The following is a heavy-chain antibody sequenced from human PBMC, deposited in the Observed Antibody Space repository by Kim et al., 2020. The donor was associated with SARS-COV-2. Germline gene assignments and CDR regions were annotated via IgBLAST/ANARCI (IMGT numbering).Heavy chain of an antibody. CDR2: INPSGGST. Sequence: ASVKVSCKASGYTFTSYYMHWVRQAPGQGLEWMGIINPSGGSTSYAQKFQGRVTMTRDTSTSTVYMELSSLRSEDTAVYYCARDRLTYYDFWSGLPWDYYYYGMDVWGQGTTVTVSS. J-gene: IGHJ6*02. V-gene: IGHV1-46*01. CDR1: GYTFTSYY. CDR3: ARDRLTYYDFWSGLPWDYYYYGMDV. D-gene: IGHD3-3*01.